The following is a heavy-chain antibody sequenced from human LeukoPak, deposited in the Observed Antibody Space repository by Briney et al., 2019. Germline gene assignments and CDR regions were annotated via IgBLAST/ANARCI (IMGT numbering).Heavy chain of an antibody. V-gene: IGHV3-23*01. D-gene: IGHD6-19*01. CDR2: ISGGGGST. CDR3: ARRSGIAVAGAFHY. J-gene: IGHJ4*02. Sequence: GGSLRLSCAAAAFTFSSYAMSWVRQAPGKGREWVSAISGGGGSTSYADSGKGPFTLARDTSKNTLYLQMNSLRAEDTAVYYCARRSGIAVAGAFHYWGQGTLVTVSS. CDR1: AFTFSSYA.